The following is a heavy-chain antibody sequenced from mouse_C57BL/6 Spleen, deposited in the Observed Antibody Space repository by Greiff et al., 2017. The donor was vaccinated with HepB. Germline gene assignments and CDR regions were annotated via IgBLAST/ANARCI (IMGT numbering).Heavy chain of an antibody. Sequence: EVQLVESGGGLVKPGGSLKLSCAASGFTFSDYGMHWVRQAPEKGLEWVAYISSGSSTIYYADTVKGRFTIARDNAKNTLFLQMTSLRSEATAMYYCARGSFRGPAWFAYWGQGTLVTVSA. CDR3: ARGSFRGPAWFAY. J-gene: IGHJ3*01. CDR1: GFTFSDYG. CDR2: ISSGSSTI. V-gene: IGHV5-17*01.